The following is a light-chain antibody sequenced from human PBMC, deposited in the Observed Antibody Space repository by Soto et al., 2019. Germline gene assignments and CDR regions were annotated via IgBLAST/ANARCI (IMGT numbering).Light chain of an antibody. CDR3: QQYGTSSRT. Sequence: DIQMTQSPSTLSEFVGDRVTIICRASQTISTSLAWYQQKPGKAPKLLIYLASTLQSGVPARFSGSGSATEFTLSISSLQPDDFATYYCQQYGTSSRTFGQGTKVEIK. CDR1: QTISTS. V-gene: IGKV1-5*03. CDR2: LAS. J-gene: IGKJ1*01.